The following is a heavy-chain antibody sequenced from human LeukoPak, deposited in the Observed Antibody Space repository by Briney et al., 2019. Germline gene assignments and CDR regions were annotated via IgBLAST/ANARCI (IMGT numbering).Heavy chain of an antibody. D-gene: IGHD5-12*01. V-gene: IGHV1-18*01. Sequence: GASVKVSCKASGYTFTSYGISWVRQAPGQGLEWMGWISPYNGKTNYAQKFQGRVTMTKDISTSTAYMELRSLRSDDTAVYYCARGRGGGYDNFDYWGQGTLVTVSS. J-gene: IGHJ4*02. CDR2: ISPYNGKT. CDR1: GYTFTSYG. CDR3: ARGRGGGYDNFDY.